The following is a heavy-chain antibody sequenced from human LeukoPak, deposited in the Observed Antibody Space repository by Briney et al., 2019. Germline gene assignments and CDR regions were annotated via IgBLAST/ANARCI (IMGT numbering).Heavy chain of an antibody. CDR1: GFTFSSYA. V-gene: IGHV3-23*01. J-gene: IGHJ6*02. CDR3: ARDRDPGIRGYSGYGAYHYGLDV. CDR2: ISGSGGST. D-gene: IGHD5-12*01. Sequence: PGGSLRLSCAASGFTFSSYAMSWVRQAPGKGLEWVSGISGSGGSTYYADSVKGRFTISRDNAKNSLYLQMNSLRAEDTAVYYCARDRDPGIRGYSGYGAYHYGLDVWGQGTTVSVSS.